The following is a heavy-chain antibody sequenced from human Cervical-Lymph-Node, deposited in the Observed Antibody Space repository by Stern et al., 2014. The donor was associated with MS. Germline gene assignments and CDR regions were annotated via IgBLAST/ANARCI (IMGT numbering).Heavy chain of an antibody. Sequence: VQLVQSGGGVVQPGRSLRLSCAASGFTFSSYGMHWVRQAPGKGLEWVAVIWDDGSNKYYADSVKGRFTISRDNSKNTLYLQMNSLRAEDTAVYYCAREMTTVTLYYYYGMDVWGQGTTVTVSS. V-gene: IGHV3-33*08. J-gene: IGHJ6*02. CDR3: AREMTTVTLYYYYGMDV. D-gene: IGHD4-11*01. CDR1: GFTFSSYG. CDR2: IWDDGSNK.